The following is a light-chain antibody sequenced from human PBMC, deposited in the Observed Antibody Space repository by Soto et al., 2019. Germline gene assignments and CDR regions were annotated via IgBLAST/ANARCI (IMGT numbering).Light chain of an antibody. V-gene: IGKV3-20*01. CDR1: QSVRSY. CDR2: GAS. Sequence: EIVLTQSPGTLSLSPGERATLSCRASQSVRSYLAWYQQKPGQAPRLLIYGASSRATGVPDRFSGSGSGTDFTLTISRLEPEDFAVYYCQQYVSSPRTFGQGARVEIK. J-gene: IGKJ1*01. CDR3: QQYVSSPRT.